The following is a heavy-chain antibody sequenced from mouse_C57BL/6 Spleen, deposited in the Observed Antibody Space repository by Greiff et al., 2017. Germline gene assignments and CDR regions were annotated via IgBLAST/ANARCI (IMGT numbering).Heavy chain of an antibody. J-gene: IGHJ2*01. Sequence: QVQLQQPGAELVKPGASVKLSCKASGYTFTSYWMHWVKQRPGQGLEWIGMIHPNSGSTNYNEKFKSKATLTVDKSSSTAYRQLSSLTSEDSAVYYCAREITTVVAPYYFDYWGQGTTLTVSS. CDR1: GYTFTSYW. CDR3: AREITTVVAPYYFDY. CDR2: IHPNSGST. V-gene: IGHV1-64*01. D-gene: IGHD1-1*01.